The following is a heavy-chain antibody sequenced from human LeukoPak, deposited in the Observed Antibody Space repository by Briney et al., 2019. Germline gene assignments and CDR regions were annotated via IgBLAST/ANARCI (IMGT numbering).Heavy chain of an antibody. CDR2: VNPNSGNT. J-gene: IGHJ4*02. Sequence: ASVKVSCKASGYTFTSYDINWVRQATGQGLEWMGWVNPNSGNTGHAQKFQGRVTMTRNTSISTAYMELSSLRSEDTAVYYCARGTIMVQGVNWGQGTLVTVSS. CDR1: GYTFTSYD. CDR3: ARGTIMVQGVN. V-gene: IGHV1-8*01. D-gene: IGHD3-10*01.